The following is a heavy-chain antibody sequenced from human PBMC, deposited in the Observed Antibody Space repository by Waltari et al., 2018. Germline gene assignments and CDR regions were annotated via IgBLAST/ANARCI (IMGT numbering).Heavy chain of an antibody. J-gene: IGHJ2*01. Sequence: EVQLVETGGGLVQPGGSLRRSCAASGMTFTTYSMNWVRQAPGKGLEWMSYVSVDSGSIYYPDSVRGRFTISRDNAQNSMYLQMNNLRADDTAVYYCAGIRRGFWFFDLWGRGTLVTVSS. CDR1: GMTFTTYS. CDR3: AGIRRGFWFFDL. CDR2: VSVDSGSI. D-gene: IGHD3-10*01. V-gene: IGHV3-48*04.